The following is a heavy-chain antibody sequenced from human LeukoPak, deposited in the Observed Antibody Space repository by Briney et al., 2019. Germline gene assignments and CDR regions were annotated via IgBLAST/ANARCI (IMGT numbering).Heavy chain of an antibody. CDR3: ARGIESYGDYGY. D-gene: IGHD4-17*01. Sequence: SETLSLTCTVSGGSISGFYWSWIRQPPGKGLEWIAYMYNSGSTNYNPSLKSRVTISVDTSKNQFSLKLSSLTAADTAIYYCARGIESYGDYGYWGQGILVTVSS. CDR1: GGSISGFY. V-gene: IGHV4-59*01. CDR2: MYNSGST. J-gene: IGHJ4*02.